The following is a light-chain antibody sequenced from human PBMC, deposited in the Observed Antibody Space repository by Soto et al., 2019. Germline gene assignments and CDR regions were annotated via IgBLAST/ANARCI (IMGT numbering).Light chain of an antibody. J-gene: IGKJ4*01. CDR1: QSVSIN. CDR3: QHYNSWPLT. Sequence: EIVMTQSPATLSVSPGERATLSCRASQSVSINLAWYQQKPGQAPRLLIYGASTRATGIPARFSGSGSGTEFTLTISSLQSEDFAVYHCQHYNSWPLTFGGGTKVDIK. V-gene: IGKV3-15*01. CDR2: GAS.